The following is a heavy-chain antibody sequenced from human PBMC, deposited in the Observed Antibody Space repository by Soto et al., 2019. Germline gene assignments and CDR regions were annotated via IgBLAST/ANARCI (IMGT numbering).Heavy chain of an antibody. CDR3: AIVGDTTTSFVDY. V-gene: IGHV1-18*04. D-gene: IGHD1-26*01. Sequence: ASVKVFCKASGYTFTSYGISWVRQAPGQGLEWMGWISVYNGNTNYAQNLQGRVTLTTDTSTSTAYMELRSLRSDDTAVYYCAIVGDTTTSFVDYWGQGTLVTVSS. CDR2: ISVYNGNT. J-gene: IGHJ4*02. CDR1: GYTFTSYG.